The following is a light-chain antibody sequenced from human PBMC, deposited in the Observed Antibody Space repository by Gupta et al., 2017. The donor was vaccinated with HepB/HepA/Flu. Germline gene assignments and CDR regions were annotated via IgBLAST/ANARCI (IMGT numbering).Light chain of an antibody. V-gene: IGLV6-57*03. J-gene: IGLJ3*02. CDR1: SGSIASNY. Sequence: NFMLTQPHSVSESPGKTVTISCTRSSGSIASNYVQWYQQRPGSAPTTVIYEDNQRPSGVPDRFSGSIDSSSNSASLTISGLKTEDEADYYCQSYDSSNGVNWVFGGGTKLTVL. CDR3: QSYDSSNGVNWV. CDR2: EDN.